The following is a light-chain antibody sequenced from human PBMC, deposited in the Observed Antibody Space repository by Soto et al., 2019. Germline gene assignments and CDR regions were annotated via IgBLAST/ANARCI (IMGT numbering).Light chain of an antibody. CDR1: HSVLYSSTNKNY. Sequence: DIVMTQSPDSLAVSLGEGGTINCKSSHSVLYSSTNKNYLAWYQQKPGQPPKLLIYWASTRESGVPDRLSGSGSGTDFTLTISSLQAEDVAVYYCQQYYSSPFTFGPGTKVDI. V-gene: IGKV4-1*01. CDR3: QQYYSSPFT. CDR2: WAS. J-gene: IGKJ3*01.